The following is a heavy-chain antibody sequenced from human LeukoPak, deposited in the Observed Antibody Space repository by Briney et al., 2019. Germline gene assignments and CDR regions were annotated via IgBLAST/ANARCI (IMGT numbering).Heavy chain of an antibody. V-gene: IGHV4-61*01. CDR3: ARRMGTGTTDGYYYYMDV. D-gene: IGHD1-1*01. CDR2: IYYSGST. Sequence: PSQTLSLTCTVSGGSISSGSYYWSWIRQPPGKGLEWIGYIYYSGSTNYNPSLKSRVTISVDTSKNQFSLKLSSVTAADTAVYYCARRMGTGTTDGYYYYMDVWGKGTTVTVSS. J-gene: IGHJ6*03. CDR1: GGSISSGSYY.